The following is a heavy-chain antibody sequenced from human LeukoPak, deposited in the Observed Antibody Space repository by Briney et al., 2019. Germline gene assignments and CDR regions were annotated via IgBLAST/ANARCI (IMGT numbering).Heavy chain of an antibody. D-gene: IGHD3-16*01. Sequence: PGGSLRLSCAASGFTFSSYGMHWVRQAPGKGLEWVAVIWYDGGNKYYADSVKGRFTISRDNSKNTLYLQMNSLRAEDTAVYYCARDLSDYDYVWGSYGGPFDYWGQGTLVTVSS. V-gene: IGHV3-33*01. CDR2: IWYDGGNK. J-gene: IGHJ4*02. CDR1: GFTFSSYG. CDR3: ARDLSDYDYVWGSYGGPFDY.